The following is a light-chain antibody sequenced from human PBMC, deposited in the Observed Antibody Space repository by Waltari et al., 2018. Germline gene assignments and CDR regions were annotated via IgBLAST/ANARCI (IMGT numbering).Light chain of an antibody. J-gene: IGLJ3*02. Sequence: QSALTQPASVSGSPGQSLTISCTGTSSDVGFYNYVSWYQQHPGKAPKLMIYDVSGRPAWVSNRFSGSKSGNTASLTISGLQAEDEADYYCNSYAGSSSWVFGGGTKLTVL. CDR2: DVS. V-gene: IGLV2-14*01. CDR1: SSDVGFYNY. CDR3: NSYAGSSSWV.